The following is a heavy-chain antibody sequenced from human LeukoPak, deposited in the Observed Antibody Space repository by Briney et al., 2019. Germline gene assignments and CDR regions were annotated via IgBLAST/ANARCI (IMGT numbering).Heavy chain of an antibody. D-gene: IGHD3-16*01. Sequence: GGSLRLSCAASEFTFSNYWMSWVRQAAGKGLEWVAVIGDTGRAKYYADSVEGRFTASRDNSKNTLYLEMNSLRYDDTALYYCAREAAWGNWYFDLWGRGTQVTVSS. V-gene: IGHV3-30*03. CDR3: AREAAWGNWYFDL. CDR2: IGDTGRAK. CDR1: EFTFSNYW. J-gene: IGHJ2*01.